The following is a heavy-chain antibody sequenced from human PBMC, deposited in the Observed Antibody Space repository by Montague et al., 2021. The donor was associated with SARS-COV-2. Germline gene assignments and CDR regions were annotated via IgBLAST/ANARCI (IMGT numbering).Heavy chain of an antibody. Sequence: TLSLTCTVSGDSISSGGYYWSWIRPHPGKGLEWIGYIYYSGSTNYNPSLKSRVTISVDTSKNQFSLKLSSVTAADTAVYYCASTYGGSLGYYYYYMDVWGKGTTVTVSS. V-gene: IGHV4-31*03. CDR1: GDSISSGGYY. D-gene: IGHD4-23*01. CDR3: ASTYGGSLGYYYYYMDV. J-gene: IGHJ6*03. CDR2: IYYSGST.